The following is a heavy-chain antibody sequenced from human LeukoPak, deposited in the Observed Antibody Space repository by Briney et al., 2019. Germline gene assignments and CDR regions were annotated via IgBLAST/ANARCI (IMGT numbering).Heavy chain of an antibody. J-gene: IGHJ4*02. CDR2: ISGSGGST. CDR3: AKEVEMATIPWYYFDY. Sequence: GGSLRLSCAASGFTFSSYAMSWLRQAPGKGLEGVTAISGSGGSTYYADSVKGRFTISRDNSKNTLYLKMNSLRAEDTAVYYCAKEVEMATIPWYYFDYWGQGTLVTVSS. V-gene: IGHV3-23*01. D-gene: IGHD5-24*01. CDR1: GFTFSSYA.